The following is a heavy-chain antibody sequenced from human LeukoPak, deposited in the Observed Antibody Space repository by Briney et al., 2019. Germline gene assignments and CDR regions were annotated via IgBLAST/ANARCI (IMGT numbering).Heavy chain of an antibody. V-gene: IGHV4-38-2*02. CDR3: ARDVRRITIFGAL. D-gene: IGHD3-3*01. CDR2: IYYSGST. Sequence: SETLSLTCTVSGYSISSGYYWGWIRQPPGKGLEWIGSIYYSGSTYYNPSLKSRVTISVDTSKNQFSLKLSSVTAADTAVYYCARDVRRITIFGALWGQGTLVTVSS. CDR1: GYSISSGYY. J-gene: IGHJ4*02.